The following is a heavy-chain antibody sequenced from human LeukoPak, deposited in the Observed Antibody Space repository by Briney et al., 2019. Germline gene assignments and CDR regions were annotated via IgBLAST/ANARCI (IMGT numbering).Heavy chain of an antibody. CDR1: GFTVSYNS. V-gene: IGHV3-53*01. CDR3: ARRYGGGWYDY. CDR2: IYSGGSV. Sequence: PGGSLRLSCAASGFTVSYNSMSCVRQAPGRGLEWVSVIYSGGSVYYADSVKGRFTISRDNSKNTVYVQMNSLRAEDTAVYYCARRYGGGWYDYWGQGTLVTVSS. J-gene: IGHJ4*02. D-gene: IGHD6-19*01.